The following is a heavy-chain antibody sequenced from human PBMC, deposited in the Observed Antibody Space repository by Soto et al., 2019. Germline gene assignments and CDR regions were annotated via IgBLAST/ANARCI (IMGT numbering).Heavy chain of an antibody. CDR3: ARRADSSSWYGSVDY. CDR1: GFTLSSYS. V-gene: IGHV3-48*01. D-gene: IGHD6-13*01. Sequence: GGSLRLSCAASGFTLSSYSMNWVRQAPGKGLEWVSYISSSSSTIYYADSVKGRFTISRDNAKNSLYLQVNSLRADDTAVYYCARRADSSSWYGSVDYWGQGTLVTVSS. J-gene: IGHJ4*02. CDR2: ISSSSSTI.